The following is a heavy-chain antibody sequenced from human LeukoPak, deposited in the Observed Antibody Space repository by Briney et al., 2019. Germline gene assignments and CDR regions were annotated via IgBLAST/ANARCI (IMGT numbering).Heavy chain of an antibody. J-gene: IGHJ4*02. CDR1: GFTFSSYW. D-gene: IGHD3-10*01. CDR2: ISGSGGST. V-gene: IGHV3-23*01. CDR3: AGRGSGSYFDY. Sequence: GGSLRLSCAASGFTFSSYWMNWVRQAPGKGLEWVSAISGSGGSTYYADSVKGRFTISRDNSKNTLYLQMHSLRAEDTAVYYCAGRGSGSYFDYRGQGTLVTVSS.